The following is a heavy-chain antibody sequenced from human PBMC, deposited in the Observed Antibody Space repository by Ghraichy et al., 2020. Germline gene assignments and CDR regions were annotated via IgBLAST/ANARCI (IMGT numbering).Heavy chain of an antibody. CDR3: ARERDCSGGSCYLFDY. CDR2: ISSSSSYL. Sequence: GGSLRLSCAASGFTFSSYTMNWVRQAPGTGLEWVSSISSSSSYLYYADSVKGRFTISRDNAKNSLYLQMNSLRAEDTAVYYCARERDCSGGSCYLFDYWGQGTLVIVSS. V-gene: IGHV3-21*01. CDR1: GFTFSSYT. D-gene: IGHD2-15*01. J-gene: IGHJ4*02.